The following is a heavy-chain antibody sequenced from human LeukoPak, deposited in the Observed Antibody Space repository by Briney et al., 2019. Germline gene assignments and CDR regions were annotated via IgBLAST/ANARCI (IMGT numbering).Heavy chain of an antibody. Sequence: GGSLRLSCAASGFTFSSYAMSWVRQAPGKGLEWVSAISGSGGSTYYADSVKGRFTISRDNSKNTLYLQMNSLRAEDTAVYYCARSLGDGSGSYNWFDPWGQGTLVTVSS. V-gene: IGHV3-23*01. CDR3: ARSLGDGSGSYNWFDP. D-gene: IGHD1-26*01. J-gene: IGHJ5*02. CDR2: ISGSGGST. CDR1: GFTFSSYA.